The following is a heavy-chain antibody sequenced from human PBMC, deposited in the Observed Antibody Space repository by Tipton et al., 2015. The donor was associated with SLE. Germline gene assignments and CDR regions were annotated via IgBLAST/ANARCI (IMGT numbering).Heavy chain of an antibody. CDR3: ARDLSSGWLTSDAFDI. J-gene: IGHJ3*02. V-gene: IGHV4-4*08. CDR1: GGSVSGKY. CDR2: IYTSGST. Sequence: GLVKPSETLSLTCSVSGGSVSGKYWSWIRQPPGKGLEWIAYIYTSGSTSYNPSLKSRATISVDTSKNQFSLKLSSVTAADTAVYYCARDLSSGWLTSDAFDIWGQGTRVTVSS. D-gene: IGHD6-19*01.